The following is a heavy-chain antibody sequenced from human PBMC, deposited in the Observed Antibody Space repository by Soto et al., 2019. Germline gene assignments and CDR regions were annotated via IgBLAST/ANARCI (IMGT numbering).Heavy chain of an antibody. CDR2: ISANNGNT. Sequence: ASVKVSCQASGYTFTSYGFTWVRQAPGQGLEWMGWISANNGNTNYVQKFQGRVTMTTDTTTSTAYMELRSLRSDDTAVYYCATDRGFFDYWGQGTLVTVSS. CDR1: GYTFTSYG. CDR3: ATDRGFFDY. J-gene: IGHJ4*02. V-gene: IGHV1-18*01.